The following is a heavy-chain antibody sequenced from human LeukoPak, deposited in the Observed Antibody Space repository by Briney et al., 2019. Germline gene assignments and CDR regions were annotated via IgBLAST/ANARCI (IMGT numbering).Heavy chain of an antibody. Sequence: GRVTITADKSTSTAYMELSSLRSEDTAVYYCARSVDTAMVSPLVDYWGQGTLVTVSS. J-gene: IGHJ4*02. CDR3: ARSVDTAMVSPLVDY. D-gene: IGHD5-18*01. V-gene: IGHV1-69*02.